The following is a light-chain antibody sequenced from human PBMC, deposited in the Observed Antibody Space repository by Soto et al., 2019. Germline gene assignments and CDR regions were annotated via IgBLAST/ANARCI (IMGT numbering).Light chain of an antibody. CDR3: LQDYSYPRT. CDR1: QSISTY. CDR2: ATS. V-gene: IGKV1-6*01. J-gene: IGKJ1*01. Sequence: IQVTQSPSSLSASVGDRVTITCRASQSISTYLIWYQQKPGKAPKLLIYATSSLQTGVPSRFSGSGSGTDFTLTISSLQPEDFATYYCLQDYSYPRTFGQGTKVDIK.